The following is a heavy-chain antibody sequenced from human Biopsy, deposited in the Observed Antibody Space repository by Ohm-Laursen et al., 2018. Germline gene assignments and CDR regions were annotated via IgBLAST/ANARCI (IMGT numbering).Heavy chain of an antibody. V-gene: IGHV3-74*01. D-gene: IGHD3-10*01. Sequence: GSLRLSCTASGFTFSSYWMHWVRQAPGKGLVWVSCINIDGSVTRYADADSVKGRFTISRDNAKNTLYLQMNSLRVEDTAVYYRAGPSLSGSGMGFDPWGQGALVTVSS. CDR3: AGPSLSGSGMGFDP. J-gene: IGHJ5*02. CDR2: INIDGSVT. CDR1: GFTFSSYW.